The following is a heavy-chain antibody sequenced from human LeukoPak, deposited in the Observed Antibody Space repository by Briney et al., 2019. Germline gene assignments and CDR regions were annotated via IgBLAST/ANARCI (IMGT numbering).Heavy chain of an antibody. J-gene: IGHJ4*02. D-gene: IGHD2-2*01. V-gene: IGHV1-46*01. Sequence: ASVKVSCKVSGYSFITYYIHWVRQAPGQGLEWMAVINPSGGSTGYAQKFQGRVTITRDTSASTAYMELSSLRSEDTAVYYCARDTRSSTSPAADYWGQGTLVTVSS. CDR2: INPSGGST. CDR3: ARDTRSSTSPAADY. CDR1: GYSFITYY.